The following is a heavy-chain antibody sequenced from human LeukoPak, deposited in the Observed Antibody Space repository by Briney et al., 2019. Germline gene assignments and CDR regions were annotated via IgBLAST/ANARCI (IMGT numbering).Heavy chain of an antibody. J-gene: IGHJ4*02. Sequence: ASVKVSCKSSGYTFTSYDINWVRQAPGQGLEWMGWISAYNGNTNYAQKLQGRVTMTTDTSTSTAYMELRSLRSDDTAVYYCARADILDGAFDYWGQGTLVTVSS. D-gene: IGHD3-9*01. CDR3: ARADILDGAFDY. CDR1: GYTFTSYD. CDR2: ISAYNGNT. V-gene: IGHV1-18*01.